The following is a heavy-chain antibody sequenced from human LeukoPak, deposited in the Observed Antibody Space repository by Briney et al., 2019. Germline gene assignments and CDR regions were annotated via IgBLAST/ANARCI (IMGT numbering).Heavy chain of an antibody. D-gene: IGHD1-26*01. Sequence: GGSLRLSCAASGFTFSSYAMHWVRQAPGKGLEWVSLISWDGGSTYYADSVKGRFTISRDNSKNSLYLQMNSLRAEDTALYYCAKDRSGYVDYWGQGTLVTVSS. CDR3: AKDRSGYVDY. CDR1: GFTFSSYA. J-gene: IGHJ4*02. V-gene: IGHV3-43D*03. CDR2: ISWDGGST.